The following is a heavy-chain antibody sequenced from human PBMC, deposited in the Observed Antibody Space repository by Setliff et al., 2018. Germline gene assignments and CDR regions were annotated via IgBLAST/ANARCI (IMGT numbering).Heavy chain of an antibody. J-gene: IGHJ3*02. V-gene: IGHV1-18*01. Sequence: GASVKVSCKASGGTFSIYTISWVRQAPGQGLEWMGWISAYNGNTNYAQKLQGRVTMTTDTSTSTAYMELRSLRSDDTAVYYCARDRREAFDIWGQGTMVTVSS. CDR3: ARDRREAFDI. CDR2: ISAYNGNT. CDR1: GGTFSIYT.